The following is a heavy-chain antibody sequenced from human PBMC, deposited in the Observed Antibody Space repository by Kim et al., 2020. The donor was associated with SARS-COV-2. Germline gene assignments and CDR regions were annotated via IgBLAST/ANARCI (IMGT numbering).Heavy chain of an antibody. CDR3: AREGSYYDYYYYGMDV. CDR1: GGSISSGSYY. Sequence: SETLSLTCTVSGGSISSGSYYWSWIRQPAGKGLEWIGRIYTSGSTNYNPSLKSRVTISVDTSKNQFSLKLSSVTAADTAVYYCAREGSYYDYYYYGMDVWGQGTTVTVSS. CDR2: IYTSGST. V-gene: IGHV4-61*02. J-gene: IGHJ6*02. D-gene: IGHD1-26*01.